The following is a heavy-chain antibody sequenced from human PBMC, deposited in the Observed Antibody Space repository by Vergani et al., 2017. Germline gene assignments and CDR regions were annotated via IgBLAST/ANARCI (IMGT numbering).Heavy chain of an antibody. Sequence: VQLVESGGGLVQPGGSLRLSCAASGFTFSSYAMSWVRQAPGKGLEWVAVISYDGSNKYYADSVKGRFTISRDNSKNTLYLQMNSLRAEDTAVYYCAKGEYYYDSSGLFDYWGQGTLVTVSS. CDR2: ISYDGSNK. J-gene: IGHJ4*02. CDR1: GFTFSSYA. V-gene: IGHV3-30*18. CDR3: AKGEYYYDSSGLFDY. D-gene: IGHD3-22*01.